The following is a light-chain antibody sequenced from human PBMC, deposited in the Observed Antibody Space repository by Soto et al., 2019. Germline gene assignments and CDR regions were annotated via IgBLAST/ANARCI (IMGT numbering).Light chain of an antibody. J-gene: IGLJ1*01. V-gene: IGLV2-23*02. CDR1: SSDVGSYNL. CDR3: CSYAGSSTL. CDR2: DVS. Sequence: QSALTQPASVSGSPGQSITISCTGTSSDVGSYNLVSWYQQPPGKAPKLMIYDVSKRPSGVSHRFSGSKSCNTSSLTISGLQDEDEADYYCCSYAGSSTLFGTGTKLTVL.